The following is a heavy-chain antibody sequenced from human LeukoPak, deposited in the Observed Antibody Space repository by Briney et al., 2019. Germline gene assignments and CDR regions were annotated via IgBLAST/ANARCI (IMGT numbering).Heavy chain of an antibody. D-gene: IGHD4-17*01. Sequence: ASVKVSCKASGHTFTGYYMHWVRQAPGQGLEWMGWINPNSGGTNYAQKFQGRVTMTRDTSISTAYMELSRLRSDDTAVYYCARDPYGDYGDRGSVDYWAREPWSPSPQ. J-gene: IGHJ4*02. CDR2: INPNSGGT. V-gene: IGHV1-2*02. CDR3: ARDPYGDYGDRGSVDY. CDR1: GHTFTGYY.